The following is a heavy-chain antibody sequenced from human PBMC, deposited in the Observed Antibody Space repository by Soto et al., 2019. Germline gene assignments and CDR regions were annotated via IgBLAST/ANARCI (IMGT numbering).Heavy chain of an antibody. CDR2: VYYTGST. V-gene: IGHV4-61*01. Sequence: SETLSLTCTVSGGSVSSGSYYWSWIRQPPGKGLEWIAYVYYTGSTNYNPSLKSRVTISVDTSKNQFSLKLRSVTAAVTAVYYCARHNYGSGSTYFDYWGQGTLVTVSS. J-gene: IGHJ4*02. CDR3: ARHNYGSGSTYFDY. CDR1: GGSVSSGSYY. D-gene: IGHD3-10*01.